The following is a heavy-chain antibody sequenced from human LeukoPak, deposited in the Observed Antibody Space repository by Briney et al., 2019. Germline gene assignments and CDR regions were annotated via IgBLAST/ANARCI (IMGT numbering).Heavy chain of an antibody. CDR1: GGSISSGSYY. D-gene: IGHD2-15*01. CDR3: AREGYCSGGSCLYYYYYYMDV. V-gene: IGHV4-61*02. Sequence: SETLCLTCTVSGGSISSGSYYWSWIRQPAGKELEWIGRIYTSGSTNYNPSLKSRVTISVDTSKNQFSLKLSSVTAADTAVYYCAREGYCSGGSCLYYYYYYMDVWGKGTTVTVSS. CDR2: IYTSGST. J-gene: IGHJ6*03.